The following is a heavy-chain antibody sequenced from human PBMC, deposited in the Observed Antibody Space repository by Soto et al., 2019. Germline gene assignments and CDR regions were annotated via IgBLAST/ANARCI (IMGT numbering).Heavy chain of an antibody. D-gene: IGHD1-1*01. CDR3: AVEQPAHWY. Sequence: EVQLLESGGGLVQPGGSLRLSCAASGFTCSSYAMSWVRQAPGKGLEWVSAISGSGGSTYYADSVKGRFTISRSNSKNPLYLQMDGLRAEDTAVYYCAVEQPAHWYWGQGTLVTVSS. CDR1: GFTCSSYA. J-gene: IGHJ4*02. CDR2: ISGSGGST. V-gene: IGHV3-23*01.